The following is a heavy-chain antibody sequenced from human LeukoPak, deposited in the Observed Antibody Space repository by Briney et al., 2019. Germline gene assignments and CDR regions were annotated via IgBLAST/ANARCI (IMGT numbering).Heavy chain of an antibody. V-gene: IGHV3-48*04. CDR3: ARAPYDSDIGGAFDI. D-gene: IGHD3-22*01. Sequence: GGSLRLSCAASGFTFSSYSMNWVRQAPGKGLEWVSYISSSSSTIYYADSVKGRFTISRDNAKNSLYLQMNSLRAEDTAVYYCARAPYDSDIGGAFDIWGQGTMVTVSS. J-gene: IGHJ3*02. CDR1: GFTFSSYS. CDR2: ISSSSSTI.